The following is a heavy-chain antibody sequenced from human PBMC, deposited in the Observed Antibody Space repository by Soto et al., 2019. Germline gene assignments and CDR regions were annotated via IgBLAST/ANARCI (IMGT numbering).Heavy chain of an antibody. Sequence: ASVKVSCKASGYTFTSYGLNWVRQAPGQGLEWMGWITAYNDNTNYEQKGQGRAILTIDPSTTTGYMELRSLRSDDTAVYYCARGQIQSDFDYWGQGTLVTVSS. D-gene: IGHD3-3*01. CDR3: ARGQIQSDFDY. J-gene: IGHJ4*02. V-gene: IGHV1-18*04. CDR2: ITAYNDNT. CDR1: GYTFTSYG.